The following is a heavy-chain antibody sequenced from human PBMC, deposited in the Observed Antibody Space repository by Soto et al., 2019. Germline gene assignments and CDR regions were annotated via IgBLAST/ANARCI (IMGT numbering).Heavy chain of an antibody. CDR1: GGSFSGYY. V-gene: IGHV4-34*01. J-gene: IGHJ4*02. CDR3: ARGPGLIPDYSNYPGRGYYFDY. Sequence: ASETLSLTCAVYGGSFSGYYWSWIRQPPGKGLEWIGEINHSGSTNYNPSLKSRVTISVDTSKNQFSLKLSSVTAADTAVYYCARGPGLIPDYSNYPGRGYYFDYWGQGTLVTVSS. CDR2: INHSGST. D-gene: IGHD4-4*01.